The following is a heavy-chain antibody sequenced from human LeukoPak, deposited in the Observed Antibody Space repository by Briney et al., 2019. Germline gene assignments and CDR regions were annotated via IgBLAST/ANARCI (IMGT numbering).Heavy chain of an antibody. Sequence: PGGSLRLSCAASGFTVSSNYVSWVRQAPGKGLEWVSVIYSGGSTYYADSVKGRFTISRDNSKNTLYLQMNSLRAEDTAVYYCARLTTVTTYYYYYMDVWGKGTTVTVSS. CDR2: IYSGGST. CDR1: GFTVSSNY. V-gene: IGHV3-53*01. J-gene: IGHJ6*03. D-gene: IGHD4-17*01. CDR3: ARLTTVTTYYYYYMDV.